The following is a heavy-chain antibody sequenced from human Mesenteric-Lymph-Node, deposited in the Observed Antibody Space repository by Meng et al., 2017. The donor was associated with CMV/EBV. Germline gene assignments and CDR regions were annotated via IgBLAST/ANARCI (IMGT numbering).Heavy chain of an antibody. CDR2: IYYSGST. CDR3: ARPHYYGSGSSPWFDP. J-gene: IGHJ5*02. V-gene: IGHV4-39*01. CDR1: GCSISSSSYH. D-gene: IGHD3-10*01. Sequence: QLQLQEPGPGLVKPSETLSLTCTVPGCSISSSSYHWGWIRQPPGKGLEWIGSIYYSGSTYYNQSLKSRVTISVDTSKNQFSLKLSSVTAADTAVYYCARPHYYGSGSSPWFDPWGQGTLVTVSS.